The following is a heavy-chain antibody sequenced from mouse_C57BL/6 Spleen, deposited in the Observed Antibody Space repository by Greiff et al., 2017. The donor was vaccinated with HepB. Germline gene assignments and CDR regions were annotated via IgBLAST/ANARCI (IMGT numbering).Heavy chain of an antibody. Sequence: EVQLQQSGPVLVKPGASVKMSCKASGYTFTDYYMNWVKQSHGKSLEWIGVINPYNGGTSYNQKFKGKATLTVDKSSSTAYMELNSLTSEDSAVYYCASTTVVPYYVDYWGQGTTLTVSS. J-gene: IGHJ2*01. CDR2: INPYNGGT. D-gene: IGHD1-1*01. V-gene: IGHV1-19*01. CDR3: ASTTVVPYYVDY. CDR1: GYTFTDYY.